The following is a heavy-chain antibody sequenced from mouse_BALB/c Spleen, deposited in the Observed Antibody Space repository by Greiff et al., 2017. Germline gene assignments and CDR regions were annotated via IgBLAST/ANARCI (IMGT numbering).Heavy chain of an antibody. CDR1: GYTFTSYW. CDR2: IYPSDSYT. Sequence: QVQLQQPGAELVRPGASVKLSCKASGYTFTSYWINWVKQRPGQGLEWIGNIYPSDSYTNYNQKFKDKATLTVDKSSSTAYMQLSSPTSEDSAVYYCTRSDNFEVWAQGPRSPSPQ. J-gene: IGHJ1*01. V-gene: IGHV1-69*02. CDR3: TRSDNFEV.